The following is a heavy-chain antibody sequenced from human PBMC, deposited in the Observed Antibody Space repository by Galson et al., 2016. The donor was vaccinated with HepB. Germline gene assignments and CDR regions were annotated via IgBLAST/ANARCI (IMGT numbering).Heavy chain of an antibody. V-gene: IGHV3-15*07. Sequence: SLRLSCAASGFSFSNAWMNWVRQAPGKGLEWVGRIKSKGDGGAADYAASVKGRFTISRDESKMTLYLQMNSLKTEDTAVYYCATVHGDYYWGQGTLVTVSS. CDR3: ATVHGDYY. CDR2: IKSKGDGGAA. D-gene: IGHD4-17*01. CDR1: GFSFSNAW. J-gene: IGHJ4*02.